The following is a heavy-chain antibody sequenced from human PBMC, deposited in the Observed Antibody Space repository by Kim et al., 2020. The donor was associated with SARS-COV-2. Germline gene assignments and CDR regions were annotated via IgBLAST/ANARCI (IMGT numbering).Heavy chain of an antibody. J-gene: IGHJ2*01. D-gene: IGHD4-17*01. CDR3: ARGPTVTTFSSWYFDL. Sequence: SLKSRVTISVDTSKTQFSLKLRSVTAADTAVYYCARGPTVTTFSSWYFDLWGRGTLVTVSS. V-gene: IGHV4-59*09.